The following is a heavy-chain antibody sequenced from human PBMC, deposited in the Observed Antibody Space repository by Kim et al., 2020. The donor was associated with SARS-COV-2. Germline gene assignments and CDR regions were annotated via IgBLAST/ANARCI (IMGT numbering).Heavy chain of an antibody. CDR3: ARWSYYDSSGYYSGDY. CDR1: GFTFSSYS. CDR2: ISSSSSYI. D-gene: IGHD3-22*01. V-gene: IGHV3-21*01. Sequence: GGSLRLSCAASGFTFSSYSMNWVRQAPGKGLEWVSSISSSSSYIYYADSVKGRFTISRDNAKNSLYLQMNSLRAEDTAVYYCARWSYYDSSGYYSGDYWGQGTLVTVSS. J-gene: IGHJ4*02.